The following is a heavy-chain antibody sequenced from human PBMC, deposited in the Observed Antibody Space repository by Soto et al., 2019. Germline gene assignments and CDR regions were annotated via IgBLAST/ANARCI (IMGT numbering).Heavy chain of an antibody. Sequence: GESLKISCAASGFTFSSYAMSWVRQAPGKGLEWVSAISGSGGSTYYADSVKGRFTISRDNSKNTLYLQMNSLRAEDTAVYYCAKSGSYYNYYYYGMDVWGQGTTVTVSS. CDR2: ISGSGGST. CDR1: GFTFSSYA. D-gene: IGHD3-10*01. J-gene: IGHJ6*02. CDR3: AKSGSYYNYYYYGMDV. V-gene: IGHV3-23*01.